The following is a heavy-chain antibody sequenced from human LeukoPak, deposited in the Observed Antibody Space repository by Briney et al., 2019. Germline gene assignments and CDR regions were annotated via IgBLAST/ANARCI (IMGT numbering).Heavy chain of an antibody. D-gene: IGHD6-19*01. Sequence: ASVKVSCKASGGTFSSYAISWVRQAPGQGIEWMGGIIPIFGTANYAQTFQGRVMITTDESTSTAYMELSSLRSEDTAVYYCAREAEGHYYFDYWGQGTLVTVSS. CDR3: AREAEGHYYFDY. CDR1: GGTFSSYA. J-gene: IGHJ4*02. CDR2: IIPIFGTA. V-gene: IGHV1-69*05.